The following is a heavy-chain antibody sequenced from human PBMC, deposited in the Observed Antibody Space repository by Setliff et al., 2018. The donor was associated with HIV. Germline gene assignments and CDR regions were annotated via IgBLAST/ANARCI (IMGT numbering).Heavy chain of an antibody. CDR1: GKSLSNYW. D-gene: IGHD6-19*01. J-gene: IGHJ3*02. CDR2: IDPSDSYI. CDR3: SRGIAVAGHDFANTPGDI. Sequence: PGESLKISCQGSGKSLSNYWINWVRQMPGKGLEWMGRIDPSDSYINDGPSFQGHVTISADKSTNTAFLQWSSLKASDSAMYYCSRGIAVAGHDFANTPGDIWGQGTMVTVSS. V-gene: IGHV5-10-1*01.